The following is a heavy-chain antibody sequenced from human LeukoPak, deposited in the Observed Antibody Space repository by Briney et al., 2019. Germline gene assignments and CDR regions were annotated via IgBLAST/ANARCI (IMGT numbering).Heavy chain of an antibody. J-gene: IGHJ6*02. CDR1: GCTFSSYD. CDR3: ARGRYCSSASCYTARSYYYGMDV. CDR2: ISTAGDT. D-gene: IGHD2-2*02. V-gene: IGHV3-13*01. Sequence: PGGSLRLSCAASGCTFSSYDMHRVRQATGKGLEWVSTISTAGDTYYPGYVKGRFTISRENAKNSLYLQMNSLRAGDSAVYYCARGRYCSSASCYTARSYYYGMDVWGQGTTVTVSS.